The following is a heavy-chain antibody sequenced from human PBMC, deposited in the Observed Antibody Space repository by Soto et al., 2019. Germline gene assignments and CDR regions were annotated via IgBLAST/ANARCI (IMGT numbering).Heavy chain of an antibody. CDR2: IYYSGST. V-gene: IGHV4-30-4*01. Sequence: LSLTCTVSGGSTSSGDYYWSWIRQPPGKGLEWIGYIYYSGSTYYNPSLKSRVTISVDTSKNQFSLKLSSVTAADTAVYYCARDLSGYYYGSGSYNYFDYWGQGTLVTVSS. D-gene: IGHD3-10*01. J-gene: IGHJ4*02. CDR3: ARDLSGYYYGSGSYNYFDY. CDR1: GGSTSSGDYY.